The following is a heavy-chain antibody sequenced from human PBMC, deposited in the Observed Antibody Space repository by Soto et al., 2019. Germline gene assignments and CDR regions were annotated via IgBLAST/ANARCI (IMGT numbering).Heavy chain of an antibody. CDR2: ISSSGTID. CDR3: ARRTMGNYYYMDV. CDR1: GFTLSDYY. Sequence: QVQLVESGGGLVKPGGSLRLSCVASGFTLSDYYMSWIRQAPGKGLDWVSYISSSGTIDNYADSVKGRFTISRDNAKNALFLQMNGLRAEDTAVYYCARRTMGNYYYMDVWGKGTTVTVSS. V-gene: IGHV3-11*01. J-gene: IGHJ6*03. D-gene: IGHD3-10*01.